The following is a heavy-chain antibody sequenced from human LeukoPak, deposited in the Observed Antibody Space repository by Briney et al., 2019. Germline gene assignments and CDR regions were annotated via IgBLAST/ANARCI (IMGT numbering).Heavy chain of an antibody. CDR1: GFTFSSYA. Sequence: GGSLRLSCAASGFTFSSYAMHWGRQAPGKGLEWVAVISYDGSNKYYADSVKGRFTISRDNSKNTLYLQMNSLSAEDTAVYYCARGLGMYYFDYWGQGTLVTVSS. CDR3: ARGLGMYYFDY. V-gene: IGHV3-30-3*01. CDR2: ISYDGSNK. J-gene: IGHJ4*02. D-gene: IGHD1-26*01.